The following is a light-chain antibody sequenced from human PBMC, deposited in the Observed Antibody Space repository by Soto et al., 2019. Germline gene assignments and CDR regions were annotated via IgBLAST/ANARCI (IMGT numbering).Light chain of an antibody. Sequence: DIQMTQSPSSLSASVVYRVTITFRASQSISSYLNWYQQKPGKAPKLLIYAASSLQSGVPSRFSGSGSGTDFTLTISSLQPEDFATYYCQQSYSTITFGQGTRLEIK. CDR1: QSISSY. J-gene: IGKJ5*01. CDR2: AAS. V-gene: IGKV1-39*01. CDR3: QQSYSTIT.